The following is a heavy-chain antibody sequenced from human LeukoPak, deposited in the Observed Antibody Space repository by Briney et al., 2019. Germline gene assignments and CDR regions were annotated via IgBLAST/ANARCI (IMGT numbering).Heavy chain of an antibody. V-gene: IGHV4-59*01. D-gene: IGHD3-10*01. CDR3: ARHPEWEREAGST. Sequence: PSETLSLTCTMSGASISGYYWSWIRQPPGKGLEWIGYIYYSGSTDYDPSLKSRVTTSVDTSKNQFSLKLSSVTAADTAVYYCARHPEWEREAGSTWGQGTLVTVSS. CDR1: GASISGYY. CDR2: IYYSGST. J-gene: IGHJ5*02.